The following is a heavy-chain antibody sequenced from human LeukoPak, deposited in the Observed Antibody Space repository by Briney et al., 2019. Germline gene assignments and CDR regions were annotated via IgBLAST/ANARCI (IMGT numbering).Heavy chain of an antibody. Sequence: SGGSLRLLCAACGFTFRSYDMLGVRQATGKGLEWGSAIGTAGDTYYPGSVKGRFTISRENAKSSLYLQMNSLRAGDTAVYYCARGGLHDYWGQGTLVTVSS. V-gene: IGHV3-13*01. CDR2: IGTAGDT. J-gene: IGHJ4*02. CDR1: GFTFRSYD. CDR3: ARGGLHDY. D-gene: IGHD3-16*01.